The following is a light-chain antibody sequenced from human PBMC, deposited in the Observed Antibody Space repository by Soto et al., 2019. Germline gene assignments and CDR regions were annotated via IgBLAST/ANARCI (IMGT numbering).Light chain of an antibody. V-gene: IGKV3-15*01. CDR1: QSVSSN. Sequence: EIVMTQSPATLSVSPGERATLSCRASQSVSSNLAWYQQKPGQAPRLLIYGASTRATGFPARFSGSGSGTEFTLTISSLQSADFAVYYYQQDNNYPPRGTFGQGTKVEIK. CDR2: GAS. J-gene: IGKJ1*01. CDR3: QQDNNYPPRGT.